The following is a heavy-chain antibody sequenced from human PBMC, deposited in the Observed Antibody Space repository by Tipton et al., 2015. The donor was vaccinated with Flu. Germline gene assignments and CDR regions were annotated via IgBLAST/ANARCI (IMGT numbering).Heavy chain of an antibody. CDR3: ARLSYYDVDLKNFYFDY. CDR2: IYPSGST. CDR1: SGSISISSYF. J-gene: IGHJ4*02. D-gene: IGHD3-10*02. Sequence: TLSLTCTVSSGSISISSYFCAWIRQSPGKGLELIGSIYPSGSTYHNPSLKSRVTISVDTSKNQFSLKLRSVTAADTAVYYCARLSYYDVDLKNFYFDYWGQGTLVTVSS. V-gene: IGHV4-39*01.